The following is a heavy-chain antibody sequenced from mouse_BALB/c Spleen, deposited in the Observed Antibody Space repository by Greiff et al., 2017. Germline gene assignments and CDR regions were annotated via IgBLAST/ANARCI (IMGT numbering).Heavy chain of an antibody. V-gene: IGHV1-7*01. Sequence: VKLVESGAELAKPGASVKMSCKASGYTFTSYWMHWVKQRPGQGLEWIGYINPSTGYTEYNQKFKDKATLTADKSSSTAYMQLSSLTSEDSAVYYCAKSYRYLYAMDYWGQGTSVTVSS. J-gene: IGHJ4*01. CDR3: AKSYRYLYAMDY. D-gene: IGHD2-14*01. CDR2: INPSTGYT. CDR1: GYTFTSYW.